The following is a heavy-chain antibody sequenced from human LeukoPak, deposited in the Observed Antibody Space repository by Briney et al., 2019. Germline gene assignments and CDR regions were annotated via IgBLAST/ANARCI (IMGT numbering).Heavy chain of an antibody. J-gene: IGHJ4*02. Sequence: GESLRISCKASGYTFTNYWIGWVRQMPGKGLEWMGIMYPGDSDTRYSPSFQGQVTISADKSISTAYLQWSSLKASDTAMYYCAASTYGSGAYVGFDSWGQGTLVTVSS. CDR1: GYTFTNYW. CDR3: AASTYGSGAYVGFDS. CDR2: MYPGDSDT. V-gene: IGHV5-51*01. D-gene: IGHD3-10*01.